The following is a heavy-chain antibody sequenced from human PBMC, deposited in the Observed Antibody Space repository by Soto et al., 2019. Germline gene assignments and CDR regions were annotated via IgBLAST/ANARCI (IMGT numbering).Heavy chain of an antibody. Sequence: QVQLVESGGGVVQPGRSLRLSCAASGFTFSSYGMHWVRQAPGKGLEWVAGIWYDGSNKYYADSVKGRFTISRDNSKNPLYLQMNSLRAEDTAVYYCARGDDYGDYKGVYYYGMDVWGQGTTVTVSS. CDR2: IWYDGSNK. CDR1: GFTFSSYG. D-gene: IGHD4-17*01. J-gene: IGHJ6*02. CDR3: ARGDDYGDYKGVYYYGMDV. V-gene: IGHV3-33*01.